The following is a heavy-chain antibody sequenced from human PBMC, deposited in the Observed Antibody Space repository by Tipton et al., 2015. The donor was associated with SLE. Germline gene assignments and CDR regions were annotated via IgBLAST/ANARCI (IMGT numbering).Heavy chain of an antibody. J-gene: IGHJ4*02. D-gene: IGHD3-10*01. V-gene: IGHV1-3*01. Sequence: QVQLVQSGPEVKKPGASVKVSCKASGYTFTSYAMHWVRQAPGQRLEWMGWINGGKGNTKYSQKFQGRVTITRDTSASTAYMELSSLRSEDTAVYYCARLEVSEGYSFDYWGQGTLVTVSS. CDR1: GYTFTSYA. CDR3: ARLEVSEGYSFDY. CDR2: INGGKGNT.